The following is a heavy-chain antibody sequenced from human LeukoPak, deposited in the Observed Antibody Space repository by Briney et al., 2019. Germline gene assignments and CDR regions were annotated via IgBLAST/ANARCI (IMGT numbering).Heavy chain of an antibody. D-gene: IGHD2-15*01. Sequence: GGSLRLSCVASGFIFSSYSMNWVRQAPGKGLEWVSSISSSSSYIYYADSVKGRFTISRDNARNSLYLQMNTLRAEDTAVYSCARGADGVSSNSRGWFDPWGQGTLVTVSS. CDR1: GFIFSSYS. V-gene: IGHV3-21*01. J-gene: IGHJ5*02. CDR3: ARGADGVSSNSRGWFDP. CDR2: ISSSSSYI.